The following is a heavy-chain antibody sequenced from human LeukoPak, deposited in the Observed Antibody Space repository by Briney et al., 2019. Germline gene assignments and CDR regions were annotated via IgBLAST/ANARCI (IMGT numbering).Heavy chain of an antibody. V-gene: IGHV1-2*02. Sequence: ASVKVSCKTSGYTFTGYYMHWVRQAPGQGLEWMGWINPNSGVTSSAQKFQGRVTMTRDTSITTVYMEVRWLTSDDTAIYYCARADRLDGAPYLIGPWGQGTLVTVSS. CDR1: GYTFTGYY. CDR3: ARADRLDGAPYLIGP. J-gene: IGHJ5*02. D-gene: IGHD2-21*01. CDR2: INPNSGVT.